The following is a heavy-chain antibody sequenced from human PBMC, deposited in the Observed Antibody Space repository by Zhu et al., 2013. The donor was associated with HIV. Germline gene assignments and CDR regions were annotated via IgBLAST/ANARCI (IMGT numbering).Heavy chain of an antibody. V-gene: IGHV1-46*01. J-gene: IGHJ5*02. CDR3: ASPSLNIIRSPLAS. Sequence: QVQLVQSGAEVKEPGASVKISCKASGYTFTTYWMHWVRQAPGQGLEWMGIINPTGDYTFYTEKFQDRLTLTRDTSTKTVYMELNSLRSGDTAIYYCASPSLNIIRSPLASWGQGTLLTVSS. D-gene: IGHD1-20*01. CDR2: INPTGDYT. CDR1: GYTFTTYW.